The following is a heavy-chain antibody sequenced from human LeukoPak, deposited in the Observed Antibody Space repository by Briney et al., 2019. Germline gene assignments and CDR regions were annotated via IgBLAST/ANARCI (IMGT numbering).Heavy chain of an antibody. D-gene: IGHD3-10*01. J-gene: IGHJ3*02. CDR2: IKQDGSEK. V-gene: IGHV3-7*02. CDR3: RSYRMVRGGPDAFDI. Sequence: GGSLRLSCAASGFTFSSYWMSWVRQAPGKGLEWVANIKQDGSEKHYVDSVKGRFTISRDNAKNSLYLQMNSLRAEDTAVYYCRSYRMVRGGPDAFDIWGQGTMVTVSS. CDR1: GFTFSSYW.